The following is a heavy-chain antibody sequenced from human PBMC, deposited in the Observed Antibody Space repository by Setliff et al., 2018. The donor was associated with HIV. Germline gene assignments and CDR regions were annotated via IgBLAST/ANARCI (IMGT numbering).Heavy chain of an antibody. J-gene: IGHJ4*02. CDR1: GESFSGYY. CDR2: INHSGST. CDR3: ARGSIGLGGGSRFDN. D-gene: IGHD3-10*01. V-gene: IGHV4-34*01. Sequence: SETLSLTCTVYGESFSGYYWTWIRQSPGKGLEWIGEINHSGSTKHNPSLKSRVTISIDTSENQFSLKVTSVTAADTAVYYCARGSIGLGGGSRFDNWGQGTRVTVSS.